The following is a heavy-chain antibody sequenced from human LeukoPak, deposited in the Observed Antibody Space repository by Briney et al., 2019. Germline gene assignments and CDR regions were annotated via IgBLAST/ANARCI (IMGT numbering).Heavy chain of an antibody. CDR2: ISSNSDYI. CDR3: ARGVDY. J-gene: IGHJ4*02. V-gene: IGHV3-21*01. CDR1: GCTFSSYS. Sequence: PGGYLRLSCAGSGCTFSSYSMNWVSQAPGKGLEWVSSISSNSDYIYYADSVKGRFTISRDNAKNSLYLQMNSLRAEDTAMYYCARGVDYWGQGTLVTVSS.